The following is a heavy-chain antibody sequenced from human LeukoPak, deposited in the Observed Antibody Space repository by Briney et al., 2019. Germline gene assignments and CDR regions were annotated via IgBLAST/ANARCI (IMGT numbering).Heavy chain of an antibody. CDR1: GGSISSGGYY. CDR2: IYHSGST. D-gene: IGHD2-2*01. CDR3: ARSEYQLLHDY. J-gene: IGHJ4*02. V-gene: IGHV4-30-2*01. Sequence: PSETLSLTCTVSGGSISSGGYYWSWLRQPPGKGLEWIGYIYHSGSTYYNPSLKSRVTISVDRSKNQFSLKLSSVTAADTAVYYCARSEYQLLHDYWGQGTLVTVSS.